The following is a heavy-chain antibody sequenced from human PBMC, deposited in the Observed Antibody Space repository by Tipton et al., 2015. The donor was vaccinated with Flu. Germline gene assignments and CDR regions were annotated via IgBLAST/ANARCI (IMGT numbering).Heavy chain of an antibody. V-gene: IGHV4-4*07. J-gene: IGHJ2*01. Sequence: LRLSCTVSGGSISSYYWTWIRQSAGKGLEWIGRIHSTGTADYNPSLKSRVIMSLDTSKNRFSLHLSSVSAADTAVYYCSRSHYKASGGTLTYFDLWGRGTLVTVSS. CDR3: SRSHYKASGGTLTYFDL. CDR2: IHSTGTA. CDR1: GGSISSYY. D-gene: IGHD1-26*01.